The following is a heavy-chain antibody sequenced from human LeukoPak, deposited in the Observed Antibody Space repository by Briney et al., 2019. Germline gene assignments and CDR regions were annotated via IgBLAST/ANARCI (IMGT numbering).Heavy chain of an antibody. Sequence: GGSLRLSCAASGFTFSSDGMHWVRQAPGKGLEWVAVIWYDGSNEYYSYSVKGGFTISIYNSQHTLYLQMNRLRAEDTAVYYCARDFTDIVVVPAAEWGYYYGMDVWGQGTTVTVSS. D-gene: IGHD2-2*01. CDR3: ARDFTDIVVVPAAEWGYYYGMDV. V-gene: IGHV3-33*01. CDR1: GFTFSSDG. CDR2: IWYDGSNE. J-gene: IGHJ6*02.